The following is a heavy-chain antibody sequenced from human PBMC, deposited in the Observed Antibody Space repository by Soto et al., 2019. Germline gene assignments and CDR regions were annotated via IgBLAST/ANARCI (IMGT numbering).Heavy chain of an antibody. V-gene: IGHV3-23*01. Sequence: GGALRPSSAAPGITLLGYALYWGRPAPGEGAEWVSSITDGEGRAHYADSVRGRFAISRDNSKNSLSLQINSLRAEDTAVYYCAKDRPSSYETSGFSYLAYWGQGTLVTVSS. CDR3: AKDRPSSYETSGFSYLAY. CDR2: ITDGEGRA. D-gene: IGHD3-22*01. CDR1: GITLLGYA. J-gene: IGHJ4*02.